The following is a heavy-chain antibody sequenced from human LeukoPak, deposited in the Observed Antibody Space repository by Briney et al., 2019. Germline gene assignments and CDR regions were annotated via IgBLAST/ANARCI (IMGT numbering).Heavy chain of an antibody. CDR2: IYSGGNT. J-gene: IGHJ4*02. D-gene: IGHD3-3*02. V-gene: IGHV3-53*05. CDR1: GFTVSSNS. Sequence: GGSLRLSCTVSGFTVSSNSMSWVRQAPGKGLEWVSFIYSGGNTHNSDSVKGRFTISRDNSKNTLYLQMNSLRAEDTAVYYCARLGAGMHFFYLDLWGQGTLVTVSS. CDR3: ARLGAGMHFFYLDL.